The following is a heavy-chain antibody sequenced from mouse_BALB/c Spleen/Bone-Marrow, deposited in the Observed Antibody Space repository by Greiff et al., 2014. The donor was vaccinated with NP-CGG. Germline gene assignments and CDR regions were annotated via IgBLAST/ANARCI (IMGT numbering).Heavy chain of an antibody. Sequence: EVQRVESGGGLVKPGGSLKLSCAASGFTFSSYAMSWIRQTPEKRLKWVATISSGGSYTYYPDSVKGRFTISRDNAKNTLYLQMSSLKSEDTAMYYCTKIYYGYDGGYYYAVDYWGQGTSVTVSS. CDR3: TKIYYGYDGGYYYAVDY. CDR2: ISSGGSYT. D-gene: IGHD2-2*01. J-gene: IGHJ4*01. V-gene: IGHV5-6-4*01. CDR1: GFTFSSYA.